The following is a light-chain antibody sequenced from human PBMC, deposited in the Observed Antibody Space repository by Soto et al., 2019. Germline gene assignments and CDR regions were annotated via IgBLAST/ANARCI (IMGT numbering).Light chain of an antibody. V-gene: IGKV3-11*01. CDR2: DAS. CDR1: PSVSNS. Sequence: ESVLTQSPATLSLSPGERATLSCRASPSVSNSLAWYQHKPGQAPRLLFYDASNRASGVTTRFSGSGSRTDFTITISSLEPEDFAVYYRQQRNKWPPVTFGGGTRAEIK. J-gene: IGKJ4*01. CDR3: QQRNKWPPVT.